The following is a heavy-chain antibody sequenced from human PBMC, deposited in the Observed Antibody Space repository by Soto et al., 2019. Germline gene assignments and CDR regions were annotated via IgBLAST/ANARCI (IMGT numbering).Heavy chain of an antibody. V-gene: IGHV3-48*02. Sequence: EVQLVESGGGWVQPGGSLKLSCAVSGFTFSSHAMNWVRQAPGKGLAWVAYIHGTRSIIYYPDSVKGRFTISRDNAKNSLYLQMDSLRDEDTALYYCARDARNADYDYWGQGTLVTVSS. D-gene: IGHD3-16*01. CDR1: GFTFSSHA. CDR2: IHGTRSII. CDR3: ARDARNADYDY. J-gene: IGHJ4*02.